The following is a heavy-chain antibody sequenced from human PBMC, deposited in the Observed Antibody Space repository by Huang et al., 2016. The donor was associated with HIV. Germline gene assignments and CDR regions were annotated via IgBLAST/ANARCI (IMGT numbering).Heavy chain of an antibody. D-gene: IGHD2-8*02. J-gene: IGHJ3*02. CDR1: GFTFSSYW. V-gene: IGHV3-74*03. CDR2: INNDGSIT. Sequence: EVQLVESGGGLVQPGGSLRLSCAASGFTFSSYWMHWVRQAPGKGLVWLSRINNDGSITTYADSVKGRITISRDNAMNTMYLQMTTLSAGDTAVYYCARHRSSGGVEEAFDIWGPGTLVTVAS. CDR3: ARHRSSGGVEEAFDI.